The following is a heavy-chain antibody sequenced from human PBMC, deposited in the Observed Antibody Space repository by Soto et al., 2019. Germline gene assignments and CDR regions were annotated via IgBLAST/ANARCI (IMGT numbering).Heavy chain of an antibody. CDR1: GFSLRNSGVG. Sequence: QITLKESGPTLVKPTQPLTLTCTFSGFSLRNSGVGVGWIRQPPGKALEWLALIYWDDDKRYRPSLKSRLTITKDTSKNQVVLTMTNMDPVDTATYYCAHLTTGGFYFDYWGQGTLVTVSS. D-gene: IGHD4-17*01. CDR3: AHLTTGGFYFDY. J-gene: IGHJ4*02. V-gene: IGHV2-5*02. CDR2: IYWDDDK.